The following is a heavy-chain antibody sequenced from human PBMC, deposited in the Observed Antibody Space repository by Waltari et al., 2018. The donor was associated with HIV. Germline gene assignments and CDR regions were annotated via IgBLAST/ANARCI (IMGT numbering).Heavy chain of an antibody. CDR1: GFIFSNFT. J-gene: IGHJ4*02. CDR2: ISTLGRT. Sequence: EVLLVQSGGGLVKPGGSLSLSCEGAGFIFSNFTMNWIRQVPGRGLEWVSSISTLGRTYYADSMKGRFTISRDNAKKSLYLQMNSLRAEDTAIYYCTRDGDPNWGQGTLVTVSS. CDR3: TRDGDPN. V-gene: IGHV3-21*01.